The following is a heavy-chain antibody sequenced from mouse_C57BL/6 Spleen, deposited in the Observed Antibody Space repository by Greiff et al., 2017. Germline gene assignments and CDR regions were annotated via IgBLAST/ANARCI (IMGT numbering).Heavy chain of an antibody. CDR2: ILPGSGST. D-gene: IGHD1-1*01. CDR1: GYTFTGYW. V-gene: IGHV1-9*01. J-gene: IGHJ1*03. CDR3: ARWPYYGSSYEYFDV. Sequence: VQLKESGAELMKPGASVKLSCKATGYTFTGYWIEWVKQRPGHSLEWIGEILPGSGSTNYNEKFKSTATFTADTSTNTAYMQLSSLTTKDSAIYYCARWPYYGSSYEYFDVWGTGTTVTVSS.